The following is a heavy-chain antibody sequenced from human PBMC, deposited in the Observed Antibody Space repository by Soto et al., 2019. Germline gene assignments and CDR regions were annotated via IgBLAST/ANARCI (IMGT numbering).Heavy chain of an antibody. J-gene: IGHJ4*02. CDR3: ARERTYYYDSSGFDY. V-gene: IGHV3-73*01. D-gene: IGHD3-22*01. CDR1: GFTFGASA. CDR2: IGSSGESYAT. Sequence: GGSLRLSCAASGFTFGASALQWVRQASGKGLEWLGRIGSSGESYATTYDVSVKGRFTISRDNAKNSLYLQMNSLRAEDTAVYYCARERTYYYDSSGFDYWGQGTLVTVSS.